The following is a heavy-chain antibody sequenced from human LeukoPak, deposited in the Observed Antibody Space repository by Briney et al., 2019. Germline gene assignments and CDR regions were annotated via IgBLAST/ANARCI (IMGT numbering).Heavy chain of an antibody. J-gene: IGHJ2*01. D-gene: IGHD1-26*01. CDR1: GGSISSSSYY. Sequence: SETLSLTCTVSGGSISSSSYYWGWIRQPPGKGLEWIGSIYYSGSTYYNPSLKSRVTISVDTSKNQFSLKLSSVTAADTAVYYCAKDRMGAILYFDLWGRGTLVTVSS. CDR3: AKDRMGAILYFDL. V-gene: IGHV4-39*07. CDR2: IYYSGST.